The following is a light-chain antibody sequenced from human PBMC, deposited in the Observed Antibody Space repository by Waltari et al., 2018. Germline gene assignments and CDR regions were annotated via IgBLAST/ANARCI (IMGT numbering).Light chain of an antibody. V-gene: IGKV3-15*01. CDR2: GAS. CDR1: QTVNRN. J-gene: IGKJ3*01. Sequence: EIVMTQSPATLSVSPGERATLSCRASQTVNRNLAWFQQRPGQAPRLLIYGASTRATGIPARFSGSGSGTEFTLTISSLQSEDFAVYYCQHYNNWSGAFGPGTKVDIK. CDR3: QHYNNWSGA.